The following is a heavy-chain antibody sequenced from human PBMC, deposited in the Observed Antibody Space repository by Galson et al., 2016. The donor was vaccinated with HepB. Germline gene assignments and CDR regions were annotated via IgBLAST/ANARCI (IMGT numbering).Heavy chain of an antibody. CDR2: IIPIFGTA. J-gene: IGHJ6*02. D-gene: IGHD5-12*01. V-gene: IGHV1-69*13. CDR3: ARQTYSAFQFETMDV. CDR1: GGTFSRYA. Sequence: SVKVSCKASGGTFSRYAVRWVRQAPGQGLEWMGGIIPIFGTANYAEKFQGRVTITADESTSTAYMELSSLRSEDTAIYYCARQTYSAFQFETMDVWGQGPRSPSP.